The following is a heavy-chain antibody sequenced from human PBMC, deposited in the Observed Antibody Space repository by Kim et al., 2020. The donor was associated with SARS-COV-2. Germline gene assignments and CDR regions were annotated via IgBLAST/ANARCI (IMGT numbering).Heavy chain of an antibody. D-gene: IGHD1-26*01. Sequence: TNSADSVEGRFTISRDTAKNALYLQMNSLRAEDTAVYYCAREWELRAFDIWGQGTMVTVSS. CDR3: AREWELRAFDI. CDR2: T. V-gene: IGHV3-11*05. J-gene: IGHJ3*02.